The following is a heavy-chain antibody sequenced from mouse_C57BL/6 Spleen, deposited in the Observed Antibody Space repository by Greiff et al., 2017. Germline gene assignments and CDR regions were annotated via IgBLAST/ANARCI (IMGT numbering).Heavy chain of an antibody. Sequence: DVQLQESGPGLVKPSQSLSLTCSVTGYSITSGYYWNWIRQFPGNKLEWMGYISYDGSNNYNPSLKNRISITRDPSKNQFFLKLNSVTTEETATYYCASLGYDDAMDDWGQGTSVTVSS. V-gene: IGHV3-6*01. D-gene: IGHD2-14*01. CDR3: ASLGYDDAMDD. CDR1: GYSITSGYY. J-gene: IGHJ4*01. CDR2: ISYDGSN.